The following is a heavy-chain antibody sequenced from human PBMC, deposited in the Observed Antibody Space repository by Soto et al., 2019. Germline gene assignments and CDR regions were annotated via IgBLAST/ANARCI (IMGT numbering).Heavy chain of an antibody. V-gene: IGHV1-69*12. CDR1: GGSLSNYG. CDR3: ARGDATKIVVTTYYGMDV. J-gene: IGHJ6*02. D-gene: IGHD4-17*01. Sequence: QVQLVQSGAEVKKPGSSVKVSCKASGGSLSNYGISWVRQAPGQGLEWMGGIITVFGTANYAQKFQGRVTLTADASTSIVYMDVIIRRSEDTAVYYCARGDATKIVVTTYYGMDVWGQGTTVTVSS. CDR2: IITVFGTA.